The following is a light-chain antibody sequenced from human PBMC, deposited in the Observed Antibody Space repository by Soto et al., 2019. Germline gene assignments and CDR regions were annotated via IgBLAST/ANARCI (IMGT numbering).Light chain of an antibody. CDR1: QSISSR. CDR3: QQYNSYWT. J-gene: IGKJ1*01. CDR2: KAS. Sequence: DIQMTQSPSTLSASVGDRVTITCRASQSISSRLAWYQQKPGKAPKLLIYKASSLESGVPPRFSGSGSGTEFTLTISSLQPDDSATYYCQQYNSYWTFGQGTKVDIK. V-gene: IGKV1-5*03.